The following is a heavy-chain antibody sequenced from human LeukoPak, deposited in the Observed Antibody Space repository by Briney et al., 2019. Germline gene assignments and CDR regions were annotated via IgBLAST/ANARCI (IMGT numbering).Heavy chain of an antibody. V-gene: IGHV4-59*08. D-gene: IGHD1-26*01. J-gene: IGHJ3*02. Sequence: PSETLSLTCTVSGGSISSYYWSWIRQPPGKGLEWIEYIYYSGSTNYNPSLKSRVTISVDTSKNQFSLKLSSVTAADTAVYYCARTLIVGATFDAFDIWGQGTMVTVSS. CDR3: ARTLIVGATFDAFDI. CDR1: GGSISSYY. CDR2: IYYSGST.